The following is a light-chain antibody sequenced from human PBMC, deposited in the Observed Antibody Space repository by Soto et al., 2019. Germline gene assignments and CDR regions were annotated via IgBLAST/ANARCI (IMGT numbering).Light chain of an antibody. J-gene: IGKJ4*01. CDR1: QSVSSN. CDR3: QQHNNWPLT. V-gene: IGKV3-15*01. Sequence: EIVMTQSPATLSVSPGERATLSCRASQSVSSNLAWYQQKPGQAPRLLIYGASTRATGIPARFSGSGSGTEFTLTISSLQSEDFAVYYCQQHNNWPLTFGGGTKGEIK. CDR2: GAS.